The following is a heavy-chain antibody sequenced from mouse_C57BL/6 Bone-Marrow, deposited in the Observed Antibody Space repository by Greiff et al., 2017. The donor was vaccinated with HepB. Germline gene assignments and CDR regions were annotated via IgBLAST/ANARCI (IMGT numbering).Heavy chain of an antibody. J-gene: IGHJ3*01. CDR1: GFTFSSYA. CDR2: ISDGGSYT. CDR3: ARVGVYYDYDAGFAY. V-gene: IGHV5-4*01. D-gene: IGHD2-4*01. Sequence: EVQLVESGGGLVKPGGSLKLSCAASGFTFSSYAMSWVRQTPEKRLEWVATISDGGSYTYYPDNVKGRFTISRDNAKNNLYLQMSHLKSEDTAMYYCARVGVYYDYDAGFAYWGQGTLVTVSA.